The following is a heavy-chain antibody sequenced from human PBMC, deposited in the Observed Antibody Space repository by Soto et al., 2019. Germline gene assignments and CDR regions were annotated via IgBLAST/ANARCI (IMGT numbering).Heavy chain of an antibody. CDR2: IDPGASQT. CDR3: ARLLHNYYGMDV. D-gene: IGHD3-22*01. J-gene: IGHJ6*02. V-gene: IGHV5-10-1*01. Sequence: GEPMTIACKGSEYSFTSYSISWVRQMPGKGLEWMGRIDPGASQTSYSPSLQGHVTISADKSISTAYLQWSSLKASDTAMYYCARLLHNYYGMDVWGQGTTVTVSS. CDR1: EYSFTSYS.